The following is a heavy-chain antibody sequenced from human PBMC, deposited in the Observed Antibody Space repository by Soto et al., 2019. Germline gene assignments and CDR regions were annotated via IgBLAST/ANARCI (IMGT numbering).Heavy chain of an antibody. CDR1: GFTVSNNY. CDR2: IYSGGYT. D-gene: IGHD3-10*01. CDR3: APGRGGGGY. V-gene: IGHV3-53*01. Sequence: EVQLVESGGGLIQPGGSLRLSCAVSGFTVSNNYMSWVRQAPGKGLEGVSVIYSGGYTAYGDSVKGRFTISRDNSKNTLYLQMKGEGAGNAAVYYGAPGRGGGGYWGQGTLVTVSS. J-gene: IGHJ4*02.